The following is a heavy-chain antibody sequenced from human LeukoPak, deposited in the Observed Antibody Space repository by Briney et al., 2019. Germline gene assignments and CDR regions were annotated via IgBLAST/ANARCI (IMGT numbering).Heavy chain of an antibody. J-gene: IGHJ4*02. Sequence: GGSLRLSCAASGFTCSSYAMHWVRQAPGKGLEWVAFIRYDGSNKYYADCVKGRFTISRDISKNTLFLQMNSLRPEDTALYYCAILWDYGDHNYLDYWGQGTLVTVSS. CDR1: GFTCSSYA. V-gene: IGHV3-30*02. CDR3: AILWDYGDHNYLDY. CDR2: IRYDGSNK. D-gene: IGHD4-17*01.